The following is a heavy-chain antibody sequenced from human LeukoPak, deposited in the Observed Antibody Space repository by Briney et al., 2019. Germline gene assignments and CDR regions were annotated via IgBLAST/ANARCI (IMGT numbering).Heavy chain of an antibody. D-gene: IGHD6-13*01. Sequence: GESLKISCKGSGYSFTSYWIGWVRQMPGKGLEWMGIIYPGDSDTRYSPSFQGQVTISADKSISTAYLQWSSLKASDTAMYYCARHEQIAAAGTYYFDYWGQRTLVTVSS. CDR1: GYSFTSYW. V-gene: IGHV5-51*01. CDR3: ARHEQIAAAGTYYFDY. J-gene: IGHJ4*02. CDR2: IYPGDSDT.